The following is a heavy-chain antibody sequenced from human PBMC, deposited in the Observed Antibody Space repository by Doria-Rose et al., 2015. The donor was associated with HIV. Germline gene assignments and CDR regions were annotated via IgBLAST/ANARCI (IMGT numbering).Heavy chain of an antibody. D-gene: IGHD2-8*02. CDR3: ATDRGGVRNWLDP. V-gene: IGHV4-31*02. CDR2: IHYSGST. J-gene: IGHJ5*02. Sequence: LEWMGYIHYSGSTYYNPSLESRVTMSVDTSTDQFSLMLSSVTAADTAVYYCATDRGGVRNWLDPWGQGTLVTVSS.